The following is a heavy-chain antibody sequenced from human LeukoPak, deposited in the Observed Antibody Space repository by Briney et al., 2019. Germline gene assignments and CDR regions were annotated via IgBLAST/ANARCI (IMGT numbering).Heavy chain of an antibody. D-gene: IGHD3-16*01. V-gene: IGHV3-48*04. CDR2: ISSSSSTI. J-gene: IGHJ4*02. Sequence: PGGSLRLSCAASGFTFSSYSMNWVRQAPGEGLEWVSYISSSSSTIYYADSVKGRFTISRDNAKNSLYLQMNSLRAEDTAVYYCARDLVRLGESSFDYWGQGTLVTVSS. CDR1: GFTFSSYS. CDR3: ARDLVRLGESSFDY.